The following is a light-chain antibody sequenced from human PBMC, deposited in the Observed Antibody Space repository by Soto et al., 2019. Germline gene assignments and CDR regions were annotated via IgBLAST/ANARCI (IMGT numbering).Light chain of an antibody. Sequence: SVLTHPPSASGTPRQRGTISCSGSSSNIGSNTVNWYQQLPGTAPKLLIYANNQRPSGVPDRFSGSKSGTSASLAISGLQSEDEADYYCAAWDDSLNGPNYVFGTGTKVTVL. CDR2: ANN. V-gene: IGLV1-44*01. CDR1: SSNIGSNT. CDR3: AAWDDSLNGPNYV. J-gene: IGLJ1*01.